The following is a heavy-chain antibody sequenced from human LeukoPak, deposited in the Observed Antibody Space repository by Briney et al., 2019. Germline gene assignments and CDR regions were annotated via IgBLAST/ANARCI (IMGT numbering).Heavy chain of an antibody. J-gene: IGHJ4*02. CDR1: GGSISSYY. CDR3: ARCLPHDFWSGPLYYFDY. D-gene: IGHD3-3*01. V-gene: IGHV4-59*01. CDR2: IFGSGSI. Sequence: PSETLSLTCTVSGGSISSYYWSWIRQPPGKGLEWIGYIFGSGSISYNPALKSRVTISVDTSKNQFSLKLSSVTAADTAVYYCARCLPHDFWSGPLYYFDYWGQGTLVTVSS.